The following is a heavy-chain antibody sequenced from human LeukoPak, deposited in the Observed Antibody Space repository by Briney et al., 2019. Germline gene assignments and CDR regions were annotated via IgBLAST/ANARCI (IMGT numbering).Heavy chain of an antibody. CDR2: INAGNGNT. V-gene: IGHV1-3*01. CDR1: GYTFTSYA. CDR3: ARGPLVSIQLWLTYYYYGMDV. J-gene: IGHJ6*02. Sequence: ASVKVSCKASGYTFTSYAMHWVRQAPGQRLEWMGWINAGNGNTKYSQKFQGRVTITRDTSASTAYMELRSLRSDDTAVYYCARGPLVSIQLWLTYYYYGMDVWGQGTTVTVSS. D-gene: IGHD5-18*01.